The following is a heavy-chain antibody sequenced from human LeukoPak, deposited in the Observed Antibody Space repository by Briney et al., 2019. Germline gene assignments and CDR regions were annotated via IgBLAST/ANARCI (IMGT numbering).Heavy chain of an antibody. D-gene: IGHD6-13*01. Sequence: GGSLRLSCAASGFTFSSYTMHWIRQAPGKGLEWVSVIHSGGSTYYADSVKGRFTISRDNSKNTLFLQMNSLRAEDTAVYYCARARSSTWPFDYWGQGTLVTVSS. J-gene: IGHJ4*02. V-gene: IGHV3-53*01. CDR1: GFTFSSYT. CDR3: ARARSSTWPFDY. CDR2: IHSGGST.